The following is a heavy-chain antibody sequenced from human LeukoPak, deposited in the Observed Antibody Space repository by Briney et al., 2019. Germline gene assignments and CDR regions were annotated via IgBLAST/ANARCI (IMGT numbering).Heavy chain of an antibody. D-gene: IGHD3-22*01. CDR3: ARDRGRYESSGFDY. CDR2: ISSSGSTI. CDR1: GFTFSSYE. J-gene: IGHJ4*02. Sequence: PGGSLSLSCAASGFTFSSYEMNWVRQAPGKGLEWVSYISSSGSTIYYADSVKGRFTISRDNAKNSLYLQMNSLRAEDTAVYYCARDRGRYESSGFDYWGQGTLVTVSS. V-gene: IGHV3-48*03.